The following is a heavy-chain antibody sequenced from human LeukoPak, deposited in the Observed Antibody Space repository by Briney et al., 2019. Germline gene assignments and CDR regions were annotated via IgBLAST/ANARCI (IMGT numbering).Heavy chain of an antibody. CDR2: ISWNSGSI. CDR1: GFTFDDYA. D-gene: IGHD1-26*01. Sequence: GGSLRLSCAASGFTFDDYAMHWVRQAPGKGLEWVSGISWNSGSIGYADSVKGRSTISRDNAKNSLYLQMNSLRAEDTALYYCAKGISGSYYYYFDYWGQGTLVTVSS. V-gene: IGHV3-9*01. CDR3: AKGISGSYYYYFDY. J-gene: IGHJ4*02.